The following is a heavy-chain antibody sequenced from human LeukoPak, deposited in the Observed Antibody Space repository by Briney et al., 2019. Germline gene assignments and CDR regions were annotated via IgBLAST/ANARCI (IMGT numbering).Heavy chain of an antibody. D-gene: IGHD2-2*02. V-gene: IGHV1-69*06. CDR2: IIPIFVTA. CDR3: ARARYCSSTSCYSWFDP. J-gene: IGHJ5*02. Sequence: SVKVSCKASGGTFSSYPICWVRQAPGQGLEWMGRIIPIFVTAKYAQDFQARVAITADKSTSTACMELSSLRSEDTAVYYCARARYCSSTSCYSWFDPWGQGTLVTVSS. CDR1: GGTFSSYP.